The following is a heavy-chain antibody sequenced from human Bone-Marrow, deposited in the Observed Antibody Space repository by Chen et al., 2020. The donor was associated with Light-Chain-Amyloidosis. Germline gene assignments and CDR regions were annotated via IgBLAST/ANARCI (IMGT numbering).Heavy chain of an antibody. D-gene: IGHD5-12*01. Sequence: DVQPLESGGGLVQPGGSLRLSCADSGFTFRTSWMHWVRQAPGKGLVWVSRINPDGTRVDYADSVRGRFTISRDDAKSTVYLQMNSLRAEDTAVYYCSREFTGYDDYWGQGTLVTVSS. CDR1: GFTFRTSW. V-gene: IGHV3-74*01. CDR2: INPDGTRV. CDR3: SREFTGYDDY. J-gene: IGHJ4*02.